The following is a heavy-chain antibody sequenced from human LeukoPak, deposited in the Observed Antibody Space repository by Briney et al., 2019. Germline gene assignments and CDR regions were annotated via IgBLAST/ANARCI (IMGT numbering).Heavy chain of an antibody. CDR3: ARDNGIIVPARNNFDY. CDR1: GFTFSNYG. V-gene: IGHV3-33*01. CDR2: IWYDGGNK. J-gene: IGHJ4*02. Sequence: GGSLRLSCAASGFTFSNYGMHWVRQAPGKGLEWVAVIWYDGGNKYHADSVKGRFTISRDNSKNTVYLQMNSLSAEDTAVYYCARDNGIIVPARNNFDYWGQGTLVTVSS. D-gene: IGHD2-2*01.